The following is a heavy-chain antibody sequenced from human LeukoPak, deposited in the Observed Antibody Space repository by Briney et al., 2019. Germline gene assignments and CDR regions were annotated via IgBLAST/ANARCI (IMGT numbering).Heavy chain of an antibody. CDR1: GYTYTRYD. CDR3: ARSTQYYYDTNCYYYMAGGFFHP. CDR2: IIVHNGNT. J-gene: IGHJ5*02. V-gene: IGHV1-18*01. Sequence: ASVKVSYKTSGYTYTRYDINWVRQAPGHGLEWMGRIIVHNGNTNYAQKVQGRVTMTTDTSTSTAYMELRSLRSDDTAVYYCARSTQYYYDTNCYYYMAGGFFHPWGQGTLVTVSS. D-gene: IGHD3-22*01.